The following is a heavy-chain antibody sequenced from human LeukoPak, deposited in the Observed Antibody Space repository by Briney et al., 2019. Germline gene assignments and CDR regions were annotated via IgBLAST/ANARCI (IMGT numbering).Heavy chain of an antibody. CDR3: ATDISWFDP. V-gene: IGHV4-4*07. CDR2: ISASGST. J-gene: IGHJ5*02. CDR1: GGSISSYY. Sequence: PSETLSLTCTVSGGSISSYYWSWIRQPAGKGLEWIGRISASGSTNYAPSLRSRVTMSVDTSTNQFSLKLSSVTAADTAVYYCATDISWFDPWGRGTLVTVSS.